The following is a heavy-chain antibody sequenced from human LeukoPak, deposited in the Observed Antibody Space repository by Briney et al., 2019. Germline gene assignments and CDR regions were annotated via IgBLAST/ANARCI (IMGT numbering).Heavy chain of an antibody. Sequence: PSETLSLTCAVSGDSISSYYWSWIRQPPGKGLEWIGFIYYSGSTNYNPSLQSRVTISVDTPKNQFSLKLSSVTAADTAVYYCARQGFWRGYFVFDYWGQGTLVTVSS. J-gene: IGHJ4*02. CDR1: GDSISSYY. D-gene: IGHD3-3*01. CDR3: ARQGFWRGYFVFDY. V-gene: IGHV4-59*08. CDR2: IYYSGST.